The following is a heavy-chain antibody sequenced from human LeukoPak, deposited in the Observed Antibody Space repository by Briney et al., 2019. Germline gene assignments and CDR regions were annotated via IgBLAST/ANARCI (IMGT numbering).Heavy chain of an antibody. D-gene: IGHD3-10*01. CDR2: IYSGGST. J-gene: IGHJ6*02. CDR1: GFTFSSNY. CDR3: ATGGALWFGEPTSTDYYGMDV. Sequence: GGSLRLSCAASGFTFSSNYMSWVRQAPGKGLEWVSVIYSGGSTYYADSVKGRFTISRDNSKNTLYLQMNSLRAEDTAVYYCATGGALWFGEPTSTDYYGMDVWGQGTTVTVSS. V-gene: IGHV3-53*01.